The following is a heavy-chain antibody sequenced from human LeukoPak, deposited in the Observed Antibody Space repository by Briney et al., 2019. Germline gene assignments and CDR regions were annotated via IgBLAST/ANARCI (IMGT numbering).Heavy chain of an antibody. Sequence: GGSLRLSCAASGFTFNSYSMNWVRQAPGKGLEWVSSISSSSSYIYYADSVKGRFTISRDNAKNSLYLQMNSLRAEDTAVYYCARDLVVRGVMSYGMDVWGQGTTVTVSS. CDR3: ARDLVVRGVMSYGMDV. CDR2: ISSSSSYI. D-gene: IGHD3-10*01. V-gene: IGHV3-21*01. CDR1: GFTFNSYS. J-gene: IGHJ6*02.